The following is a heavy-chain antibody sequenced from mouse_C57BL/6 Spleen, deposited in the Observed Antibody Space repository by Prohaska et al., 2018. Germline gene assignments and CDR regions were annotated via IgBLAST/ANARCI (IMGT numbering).Heavy chain of an antibody. D-gene: IGHD2-2*01. CDR1: GYTFNSYW. J-gene: IGHJ3*01. CDR2: IDPSDSDN. V-gene: IGHV1-69*01. CDR3: AREEGCTMVTTGVAY. Sequence: QFPLQQPRPDLVMPGPSVKLSCKASGYTFNSYWMHWLQLTPGQGLDWIGEIDPSDSDNNYNKKFKIKATLTVDKSASTAYMQHSSLTSEESAVYYGAREEGCTMVTTGVAYWGQGTLVTVSS.